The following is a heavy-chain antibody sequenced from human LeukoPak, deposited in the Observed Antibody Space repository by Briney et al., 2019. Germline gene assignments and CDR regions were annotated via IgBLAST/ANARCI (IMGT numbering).Heavy chain of an antibody. CDR2: ISYDGSNK. J-gene: IGHJ4*02. Sequence: GGSLRLSCAASGFTSSSYGMHWVRQAPGKGLEWVAVISYDGSNKYYADSVKGRFTISRDNSKNTLYQQMNSLRAEDTAVYYCAKDGSRNYYYDSSGYDFDYWGQGTLVTVSS. D-gene: IGHD3-22*01. CDR3: AKDGSRNYYYDSSGYDFDY. CDR1: GFTSSSYG. V-gene: IGHV3-30*18.